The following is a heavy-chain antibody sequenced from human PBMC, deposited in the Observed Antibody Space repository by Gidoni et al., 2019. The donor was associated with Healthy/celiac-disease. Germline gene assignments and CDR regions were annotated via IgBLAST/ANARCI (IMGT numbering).Heavy chain of an antibody. D-gene: IGHD3-22*01. CDR2: ISSSSSYT. CDR3: ARSITMIVGPFDY. CDR1: GFTFSDYY. Sequence: QVQLVESGGGLVKPGGSLRLSCAASGFTFSDYYMSWIRQAPGKGLEWVSYISSSSSYTNYADSVKGRFTISRDNAKNSLYLQMNSLRAEDTAVYYCARSITMIVGPFDYWGQGTLVTVSS. J-gene: IGHJ4*02. V-gene: IGHV3-11*06.